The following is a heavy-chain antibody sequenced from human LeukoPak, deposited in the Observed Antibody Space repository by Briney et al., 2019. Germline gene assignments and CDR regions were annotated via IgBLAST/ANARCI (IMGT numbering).Heavy chain of an antibody. V-gene: IGHV4-61*02. J-gene: IGHJ6*03. Sequence: SETLSLTCTVSGGSISSGSYYWSWIRQPAGKGLEWIGRIYTSGSTNYNPSLKSRVTISVDTSKNQFSLKLSSVTAADTAVYYCARDGVVPALSYYYYMDVWGKGTTVTVSS. D-gene: IGHD2-2*01. CDR1: GGSISSGSYY. CDR3: ARDGVVPALSYYYYMDV. CDR2: IYTSGST.